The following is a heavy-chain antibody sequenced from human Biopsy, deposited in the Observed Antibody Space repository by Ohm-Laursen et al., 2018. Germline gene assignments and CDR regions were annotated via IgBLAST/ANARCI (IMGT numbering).Heavy chain of an antibody. J-gene: IGHJ4*02. V-gene: IGHV1-2*02. CDR3: ARDPRYGYGSYFDY. CDR1: GYTFTGYN. CDR2: INPNSGVT. D-gene: IGHD3-10*01. Sequence: ASVKVSCKASGYTFTGYNMHWVRQAPGQGLEWMGWINPNSGVTNYAQRFQGRVTMTRDTSISTAYMELSRLRSDDTAVYYCARDPRYGYGSYFDYWGQGTLVAVSS.